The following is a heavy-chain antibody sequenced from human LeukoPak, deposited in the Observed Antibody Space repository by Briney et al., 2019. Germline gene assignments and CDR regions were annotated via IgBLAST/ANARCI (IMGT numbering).Heavy chain of an antibody. V-gene: IGHV4-34*01. J-gene: IGHJ6*03. CDR3: ARGAGVTYTPYYYYYMDV. CDR1: GGSFSGYY. D-gene: IGHD2-21*02. Sequence: SETLSLTCAVYGGSFSGYYWSWIRQPPGKGLEWIGEINHSGSTNYNPSLKSRVTISVDTSKNQFSLKLSSVTAADTAVCYCARGAGVTYTPYYYYYMDVWGKGTTVTVSS. CDR2: INHSGST.